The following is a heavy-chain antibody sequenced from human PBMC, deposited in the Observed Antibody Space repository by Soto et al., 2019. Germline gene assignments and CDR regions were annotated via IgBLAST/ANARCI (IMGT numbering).Heavy chain of an antibody. CDR2: IYHSGST. Sequence: SETLSLTCAVSGGPISSGGYSWSWIRQPPGKGLEWIGYIYHSGSTYYNPSLKSRATISVDRSKNQFSLKLSPVTAADTAVYYCARVPDRWGQGTLVTVSS. CDR1: GGPISSGGYS. CDR3: ARVPDR. V-gene: IGHV4-30-2*01. J-gene: IGHJ5*02. D-gene: IGHD2-2*01.